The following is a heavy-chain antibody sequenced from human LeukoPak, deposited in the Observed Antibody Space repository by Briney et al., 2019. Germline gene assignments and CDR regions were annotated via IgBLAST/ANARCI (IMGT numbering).Heavy chain of an antibody. CDR1: GGSISSYY. Sequence: PSETLSLTCTVSGGSISSYYWCWIRLPPGGGLGWFGYFYDSGSTNYNPSLKSRVTVLVDTSKNQFSLRLSSVTAADTAVYYCARERRGLDYWGQGTLVTVSS. CDR3: ARERRGLDY. CDR2: FYDSGST. J-gene: IGHJ4*02. V-gene: IGHV4-59*12.